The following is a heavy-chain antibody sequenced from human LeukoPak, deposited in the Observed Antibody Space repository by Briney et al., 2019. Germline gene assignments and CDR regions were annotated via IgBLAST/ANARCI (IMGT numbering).Heavy chain of an antibody. Sequence: GGSLRLSCAASGFTFSSYAMSWVRRAPGKGLEWVSAISGSGGSTYYADSVKGRFTISRDNSKSTLYIQMNSLRAEDTAVYYCARAKPKNMVRGLIMRRESRYYFDYWGQGTLVTVSS. CDR3: ARAKPKNMVRGLIMRRESRYYFDY. V-gene: IGHV3-23*01. CDR2: ISGSGGST. CDR1: GFTFSSYA. D-gene: IGHD3-10*01. J-gene: IGHJ4*02.